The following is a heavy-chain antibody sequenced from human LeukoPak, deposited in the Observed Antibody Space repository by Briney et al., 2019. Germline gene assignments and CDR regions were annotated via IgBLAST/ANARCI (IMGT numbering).Heavy chain of an antibody. CDR3: AKDGSWSCTD. J-gene: IGHJ4*02. CDR2: IAHHGNNK. CDR1: GFTFSSSA. Sequence: GGSLRLSCGASGFTFSSSAVHWVRQGPGKGLEWVAYIAHHGNNKYYADSVKGRFTISRDNSKGSLYLQMNSLRADDTAVYYCAKDGSWSCTDWGQGTLVRVSS. V-gene: IGHV3-30*02. D-gene: IGHD2-8*02.